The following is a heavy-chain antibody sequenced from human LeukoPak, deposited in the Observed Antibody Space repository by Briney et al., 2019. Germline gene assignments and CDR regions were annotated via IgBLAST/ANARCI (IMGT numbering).Heavy chain of an antibody. V-gene: IGHV3-48*04. J-gene: IGHJ4*02. CDR2: ISSSSSTI. D-gene: IGHD5-12*01. Sequence: GGSLRLSCAASGFTVSSNYMSWVRQAPGKGLEWVSYISSSSSTIYYADSVKGRFTISRDNAKNSLYLQMNSLRAEDTAVYYCARDKMLGLRYFDYWGQGTLVTVSS. CDR1: GFTVSSNY. CDR3: ARDKMLGLRYFDY.